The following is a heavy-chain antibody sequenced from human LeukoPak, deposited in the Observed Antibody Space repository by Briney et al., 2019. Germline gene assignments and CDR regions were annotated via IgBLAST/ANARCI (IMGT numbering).Heavy chain of an antibody. CDR2: ISSSSSSYI. CDR3: ARDPYTAMHYFDY. Sequence: GGSLRLSCAASGFTFSSYSMNWVRQAPGKGLEWVSSISSSSSSYIYYADSVKGRFTISRDNAKNSLYLQMNSLRAEDTAVYYCARDPYTAMHYFDYWGQGTLVTVSS. J-gene: IGHJ4*02. V-gene: IGHV3-21*01. CDR1: GFTFSSYS. D-gene: IGHD5-18*01.